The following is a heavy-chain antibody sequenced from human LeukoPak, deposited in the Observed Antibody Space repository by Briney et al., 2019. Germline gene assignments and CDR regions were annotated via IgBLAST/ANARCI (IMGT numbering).Heavy chain of an antibody. D-gene: IGHD6-13*01. J-gene: IGHJ5*02. CDR3: ARGGTAIAAAGTPKYNWFDP. V-gene: IGHV1-18*01. CDR2: ISAYNGNT. Sequence: ASVKVSCKASGYTFTSYGISWVRQAPGQGLEWMGWISAYNGNTNYAQKLQGRVTMTTDTSTSTAYMELRSLRSDDTAVNYCARGGTAIAAAGTPKYNWFDPWGQGTLVTVSS. CDR1: GYTFTSYG.